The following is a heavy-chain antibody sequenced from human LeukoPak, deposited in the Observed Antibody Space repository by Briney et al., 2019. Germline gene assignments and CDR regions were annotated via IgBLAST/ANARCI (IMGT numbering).Heavy chain of an antibody. Sequence: ASVKVSCKASGYSFTNYDINWVRQATGQGLEWMGWMNPKSGDTGYSQKFQGRVFITRDTSINTAYMELSSLRSEDTAVYYCATASFTMVRGVIIPWFDPWGQGTLVTVSS. CDR1: GYSFTNYD. CDR3: ATASFTMVRGVIIPWFDP. D-gene: IGHD3-10*01. J-gene: IGHJ5*02. CDR2: MNPKSGDT. V-gene: IGHV1-8*03.